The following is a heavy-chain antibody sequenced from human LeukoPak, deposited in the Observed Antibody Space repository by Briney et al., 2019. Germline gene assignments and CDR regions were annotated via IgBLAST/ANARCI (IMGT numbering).Heavy chain of an antibody. Sequence: GGSQRLSCAASGFTFSSHSMNWVRQVPGKGLEWISYISSSSNTIYYADSVKGRFTISRDNAKNSLYLQMNSLRDDDTAVYYCARAMVRGVIGYWGQGTLVTVSS. CDR1: GFTFSSHS. J-gene: IGHJ4*02. CDR2: ISSSSNTI. D-gene: IGHD3-10*01. V-gene: IGHV3-48*02. CDR3: ARAMVRGVIGY.